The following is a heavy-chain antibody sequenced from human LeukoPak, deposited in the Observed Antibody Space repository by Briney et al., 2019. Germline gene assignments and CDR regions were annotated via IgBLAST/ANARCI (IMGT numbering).Heavy chain of an antibody. CDR1: GGSISSSSYY. V-gene: IGHV4-39*07. J-gene: IGHJ6*03. Sequence: RASETLSLTCTVSGGSISSSSYYWGWIRQPPGKGLEWIGSIYYSGSTYYNPSLKSRVTISVDTSKNQFSLKLSSVTAADTAVYYCARAHYGPGDYYMDVWGKGTTVTVSS. CDR3: ARAHYGPGDYYMDV. CDR2: IYYSGST. D-gene: IGHD3-10*01.